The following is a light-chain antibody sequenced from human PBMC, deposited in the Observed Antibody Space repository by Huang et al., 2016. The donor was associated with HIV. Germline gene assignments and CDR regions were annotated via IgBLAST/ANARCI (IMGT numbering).Light chain of an antibody. J-gene: IGKJ2*01. CDR2: ATS. CDR1: LAINNA. Sequence: DIQMTQSPSSLSASVGDRITITCRASLAINNALAGYQHKPGKAPKLLLYATSRLQSGVPSRFSGSGSGTDYILTISSLQPEDFATYYCQQYYSPPYTFGQGTKLEIK. V-gene: IGKV1-NL1*01. CDR3: QQYYSPPYT.